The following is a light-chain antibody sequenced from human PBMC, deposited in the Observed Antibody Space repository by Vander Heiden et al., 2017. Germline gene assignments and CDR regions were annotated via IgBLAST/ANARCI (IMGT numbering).Light chain of an antibody. CDR2: DVS. J-gene: IGLJ3*02. CDR3: SSYASGSIWV. Sequence: QSALTQPASVSGSPRQSITISCTGTSSVVGGYDYVSWFQQLPGKAPKLMIYDVSNRPSGVSNRFSGSKSGNTASLTISGLQAEDEADYYCSSYASGSIWVFGGGTKLTVL. CDR1: SSVVGGYDY. V-gene: IGLV2-14*03.